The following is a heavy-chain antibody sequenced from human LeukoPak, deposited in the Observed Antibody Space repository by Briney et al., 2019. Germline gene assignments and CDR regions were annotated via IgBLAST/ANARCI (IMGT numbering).Heavy chain of an antibody. CDR1: GFTFSSYG. V-gene: IGHV3-33*01. J-gene: IGHJ3*02. CDR3: ARDIVVVPAASDALDI. Sequence: GRSLRLSCAASGFTFSSYGMHWVRQAPGKGLEWVAVIWYDGSNKYYADSVKGRFTISRDNSKNTLYLQMNSLRAEDTAVYYCARDIVVVPAASDALDIWGQGTMVTVSS. D-gene: IGHD2-2*01. CDR2: IWYDGSNK.